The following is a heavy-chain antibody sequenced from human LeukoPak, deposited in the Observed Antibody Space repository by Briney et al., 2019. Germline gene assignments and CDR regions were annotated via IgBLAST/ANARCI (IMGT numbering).Heavy chain of an antibody. V-gene: IGHV1-69*04. CDR1: GGTFSSYA. J-gene: IGHJ4*02. Sequence: ASVKVSCKASGGTFSSYAISWLRQAPGQGLEWMGRIIPILGIANYAQKFQGRVTITADKSTSTAYMELSSLRSEDTAVYYCARDGIHSGDAPDYWGQGTLVTVSS. CDR3: ARDGIHSGDAPDY. D-gene: IGHD2-15*01. CDR2: IIPILGIA.